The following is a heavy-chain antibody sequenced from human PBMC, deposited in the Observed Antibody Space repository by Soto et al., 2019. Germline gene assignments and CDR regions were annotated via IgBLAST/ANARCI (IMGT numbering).Heavy chain of an antibody. D-gene: IGHD6-13*01. CDR3: AKRVRDSSSWYFWFDP. Sequence: GGSLRLSCAASGFTFSSYAMSWVRQAPGKGLEWVSAISGSGGSTYYADSVKGRFTISRDNSKNTLYLQMNSLRAEDTAIYYCAKRVRDSSSWYFWFDPWGQGTLVTVSS. J-gene: IGHJ5*02. CDR2: ISGSGGST. V-gene: IGHV3-23*01. CDR1: GFTFSSYA.